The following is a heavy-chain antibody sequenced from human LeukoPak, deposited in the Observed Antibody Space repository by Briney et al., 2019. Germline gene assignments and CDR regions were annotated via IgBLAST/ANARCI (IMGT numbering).Heavy chain of an antibody. D-gene: IGHD2-8*01. CDR1: GGSISSYY. J-gene: IGHJ4*02. V-gene: IGHV4-59*12. CDR2: IYYSGST. CDR3: ARTFRYNGDRFDY. Sequence: SETLSLTCTVSGGSISSYYWTWIRQPPGKGLEWIGYIYYSGSTNYNPSLKSRVTMSVDTSKNQFSLKLSSVTAADTAVYYCARTFRYNGDRFDYWGQGTLVTVSS.